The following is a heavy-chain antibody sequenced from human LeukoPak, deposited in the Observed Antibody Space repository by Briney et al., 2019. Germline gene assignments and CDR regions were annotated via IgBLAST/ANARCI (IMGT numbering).Heavy chain of an antibody. CDR2: IYYSGST. Sequence: SETLSLTCTVSGGSISSYYWSWIRQPPGKGLEWIGYIYYSGSTNYNPSLKSRVIISVDTSKNQFSLKLSSVTAADTAVYYCARDANIGGASDAFDIWGQGTMVTVSS. CDR1: GGSISSYY. V-gene: IGHV4-59*01. D-gene: IGHD1-26*01. CDR3: ARDANIGGASDAFDI. J-gene: IGHJ3*02.